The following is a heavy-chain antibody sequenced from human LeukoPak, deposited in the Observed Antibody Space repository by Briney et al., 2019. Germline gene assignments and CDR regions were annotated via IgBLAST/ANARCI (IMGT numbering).Heavy chain of an antibody. Sequence: SETLSLTCTVYGGSFSSYYWSWIRQPPGKGLEWIGYIYYSGSTNYNPSLKSRVTISLDTSKNQFSLKLSSVTAADTVVYYCTRDDYGSGSYYSNNDYWGQGTLVTVSS. CDR2: IYYSGST. J-gene: IGHJ4*02. V-gene: IGHV4-59*12. CDR3: TRDDYGSGSYYSNNDY. D-gene: IGHD3-10*01. CDR1: GGSFSSYY.